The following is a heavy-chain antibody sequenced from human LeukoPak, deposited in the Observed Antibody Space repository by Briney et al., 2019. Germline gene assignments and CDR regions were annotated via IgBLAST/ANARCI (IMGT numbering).Heavy chain of an antibody. D-gene: IGHD6-19*01. Sequence: GGSLRLSCAASGITVSSNYMSWVRQAPGKGLEWVSVIYSGGATYYAGSVKGRFTISRDNSKNTLYLQMNSLRPEDTAVYYCARDPGWWYFDLWGRGTLVTASS. V-gene: IGHV3-66*01. CDR3: ARDPGWWYFDL. CDR1: GITVSSNY. J-gene: IGHJ2*01. CDR2: IYSGGAT.